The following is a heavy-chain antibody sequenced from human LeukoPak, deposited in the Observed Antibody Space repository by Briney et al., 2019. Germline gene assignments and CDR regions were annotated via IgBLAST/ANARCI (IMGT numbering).Heavy chain of an antibody. D-gene: IGHD1-26*01. CDR2: INPSGGST. J-gene: IGHJ4*02. CDR1: GYTFTSYY. Sequence: ASVKVSCKASGYTFTSYYMHWVRQAPGQGLEWMGIINPSGGSTSYAQKFQGRVTITADKSTSTAYMELSSLRSEDTAVYYCARVGSTVAAGDYWGQGTLVTVSS. CDR3: ARVGSTVAAGDY. V-gene: IGHV1-46*01.